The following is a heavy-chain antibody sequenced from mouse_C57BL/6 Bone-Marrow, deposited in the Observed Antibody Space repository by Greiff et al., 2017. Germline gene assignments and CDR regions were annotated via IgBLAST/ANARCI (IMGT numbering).Heavy chain of an antibody. CDR2: IYPGDGDT. Sequence: VQLQQSGPELVKPGASVKISCKASGYAFSSSWMNWVKQRPGKGLEWIGRIYPGDGDTNYNGKFKGKATLTADKSSSTAYMQLSSLTSEDSAVYFCARDLLLRFPYAMDYWGQGTSVTVSS. V-gene: IGHV1-82*01. CDR1: GYAFSSSW. CDR3: ARDLLLRFPYAMDY. J-gene: IGHJ4*01. D-gene: IGHD1-1*01.